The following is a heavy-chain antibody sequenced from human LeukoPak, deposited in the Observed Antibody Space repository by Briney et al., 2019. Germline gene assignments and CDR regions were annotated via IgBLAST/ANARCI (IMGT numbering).Heavy chain of an antibody. D-gene: IGHD3-10*01. CDR1: GFTFDDYA. CDR2: ISWNSGTI. J-gene: IGHJ6*03. Sequence: GGSLRLSCAASGFTFDDYAMHWVRQAPGKGLEWVSGISWNSGTIAYADSVKGRFTISRDNAKNSLYLQMNSLRAEDTAVYYCARRFGDYYYYYMDVWGKGTTVTISS. V-gene: IGHV3-9*01. CDR3: ARRFGDYYYYYMDV.